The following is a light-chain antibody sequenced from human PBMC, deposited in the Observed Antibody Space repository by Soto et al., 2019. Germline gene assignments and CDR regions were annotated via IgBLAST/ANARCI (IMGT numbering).Light chain of an antibody. V-gene: IGKV3-11*01. CDR3: QQRSNWPWT. CDR2: DAS. Sequence: EIVLTQSPATLSLSPGERATLSCRASQSVSSYLTWYQQKPGQAPRLLIYDASKKATEIPARFSGSGSGTDFTLTISSLEPEDFAVYYCQQRSNWPWTFGQGTNVEIK. CDR1: QSVSSY. J-gene: IGKJ1*01.